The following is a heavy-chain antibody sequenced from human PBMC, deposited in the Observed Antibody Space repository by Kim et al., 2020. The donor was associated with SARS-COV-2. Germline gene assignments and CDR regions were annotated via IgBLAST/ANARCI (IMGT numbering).Heavy chain of an antibody. Sequence: GGSLRLSCAASGFTVSSNYMSWVRQAPGKGLEWVSIIYSGGSTYYADSVKGRFTISRDNSKNTLFLQMNRLRAEDTAVYYCSYSSSWYNWFDPWGQGTL. V-gene: IGHV3-66*01. CDR1: GFTVSSNY. D-gene: IGHD6-13*01. J-gene: IGHJ5*02. CDR3: SYSSSWYNWFDP. CDR2: IYSGGST.